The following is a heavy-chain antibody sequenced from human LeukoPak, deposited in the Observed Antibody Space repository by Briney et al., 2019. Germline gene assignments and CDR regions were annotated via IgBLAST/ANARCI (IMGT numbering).Heavy chain of an antibody. CDR2: FDPGDGET. V-gene: IGHV1-24*01. D-gene: IGHD3-22*01. CDR3: ATSGYDSSGYYVRWFDP. J-gene: IGHJ5*02. CDR1: GYTLTELS. Sequence: GASVKVSCKVSGYTLTELSMHWVRQAPAKGLEWMGGFDPGDGETIYAQKFQGRVTMTEDTSTDTAYMELSSLGSEDTAVYHCATSGYDSSGYYVRWFDPWGQGTLVTVSS.